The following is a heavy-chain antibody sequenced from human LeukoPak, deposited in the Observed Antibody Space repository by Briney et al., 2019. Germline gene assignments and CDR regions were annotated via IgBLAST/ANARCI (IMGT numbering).Heavy chain of an antibody. V-gene: IGHV3-21*01. J-gene: IGHJ4*02. CDR3: ARGAHKRDDYGGFFDY. D-gene: IGHD4-23*01. CDR2: ITSSSSYI. Sequence: GGSLRLSCAASGFIFRSYNMYWVRQAPGKGPEWVSSITSSSSYIFYADSVKGRFTVSRDDATNSVYLEMNSLRAEDTAVYYCARGAHKRDDYGGFFDYWGQGTLVTVSS. CDR1: GFIFRSYN.